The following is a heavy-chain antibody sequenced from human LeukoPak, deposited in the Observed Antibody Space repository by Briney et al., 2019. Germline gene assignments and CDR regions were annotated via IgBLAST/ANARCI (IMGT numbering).Heavy chain of an antibody. CDR3: AREFLMGSSDY. Sequence: GGSLRLSCAASGFAVSSNYMGWVRQAPGRGLEWISFINSGDTTFYADSVKGRFTISRDSSKNTLYLQMNSLRAEDTAVYYCAREFLMGSSDYWGQGTLVTVSS. CDR1: GFAVSSNY. J-gene: IGHJ4*02. D-gene: IGHD2-8*01. V-gene: IGHV3-53*01. CDR2: INSGDTT.